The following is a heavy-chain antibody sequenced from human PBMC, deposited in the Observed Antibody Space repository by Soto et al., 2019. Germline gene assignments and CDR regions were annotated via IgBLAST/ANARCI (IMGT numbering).Heavy chain of an antibody. CDR3: ARAEYSYGNYYYYGMDV. CDR2: IYHSGST. CDR1: GGSISSSNW. V-gene: IGHV4-4*02. D-gene: IGHD5-18*01. J-gene: IGHJ6*02. Sequence: PSLTLSLTFAVSGGSISSSNWWSWVRQPPGKGLEWIGEIYHSGSTNYNPSLKSRVTISVDKSKNQFSLKLSSVTAADTAVYYCARAEYSYGNYYYYGMDVWGQGTTVTVS.